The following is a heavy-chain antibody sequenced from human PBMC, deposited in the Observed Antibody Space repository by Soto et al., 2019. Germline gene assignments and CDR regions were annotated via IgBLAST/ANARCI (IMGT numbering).Heavy chain of an antibody. CDR3: ARDHVVVTAMPYYYYGMDV. CDR2: ISSSSSTI. Sequence: AGCLGISSAASGFTFSSYIMNWVRKDPGKGLEWVSYISSSSSTIYYADSVKGRFTLSRDNAKNSLYLQMNSLRDEDTAVYYCARDHVVVTAMPYYYYGMDVWGQGTTVTVSS. CDR1: GFTFSSYI. V-gene: IGHV3-48*02. J-gene: IGHJ6*02. D-gene: IGHD2-21*02.